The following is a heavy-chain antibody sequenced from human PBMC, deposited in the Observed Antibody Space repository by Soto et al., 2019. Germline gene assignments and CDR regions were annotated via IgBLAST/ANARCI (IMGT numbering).Heavy chain of an antibody. CDR1: GGSISSGGYY. Sequence: SETLSLTCTVSGGSISSGGYYWRWIRQHPGKGLEWIGYIYYSGSTYYNPSLKSRVTISVDTSKNQFSLKLSSVTAADTAVYYCASDRLFSSSSRCLDYWGQGTLVTVSS. J-gene: IGHJ4*02. D-gene: IGHD6-6*01. CDR2: IYYSGST. CDR3: ASDRLFSSSSRCLDY. V-gene: IGHV4-31*03.